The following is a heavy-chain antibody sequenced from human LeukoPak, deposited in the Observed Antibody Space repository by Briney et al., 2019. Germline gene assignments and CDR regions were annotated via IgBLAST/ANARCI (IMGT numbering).Heavy chain of an antibody. D-gene: IGHD5-18*01. CDR1: GYTLTELS. J-gene: IGHJ4*02. CDR2: FDPEDGET. Sequence: PRASVKVSCKVSGYTLTELSMHWVRQAPGTGLEWMGGFDPEDGETIYAQKFQGRVTMTEDTSTDTAYMELSSLRSEDTAVYYCATDRGYSYGLFDYWGQGTLVTVSS. V-gene: IGHV1-24*01. CDR3: ATDRGYSYGLFDY.